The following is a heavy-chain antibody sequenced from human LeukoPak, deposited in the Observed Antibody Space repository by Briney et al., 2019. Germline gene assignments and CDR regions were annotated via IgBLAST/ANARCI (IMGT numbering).Heavy chain of an antibody. Sequence: SVKVSCKASGGTFSSYAISWVRQAPGQGLEWMGRIIPILGIANYAQKFQGRVTITADESTSTAYMELSSLGSEDTAVYYCARGRELLSAFDIWGQGTMVTVSS. J-gene: IGHJ3*02. CDR2: IIPILGIA. CDR1: GGTFSSYA. V-gene: IGHV1-69*04. D-gene: IGHD1-26*01. CDR3: ARGRELLSAFDI.